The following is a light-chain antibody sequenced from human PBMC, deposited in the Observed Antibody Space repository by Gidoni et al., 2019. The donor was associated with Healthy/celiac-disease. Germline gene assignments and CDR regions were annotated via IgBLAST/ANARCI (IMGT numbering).Light chain of an antibody. V-gene: IGLV1-44*01. CDR1: SSNIGSNT. CDR3: AAWDDSLNGAV. CDR2: SNN. Sequence: QSVLTQPPSASGTPGQRVTISCSGSSSNIGSNTVNWYQQLPGTAPKPLIYSNNQRPSGVPDRFSGSKSGTSASLAISRLQSEDEADYYCAAWDDSLNGAVFGGGTQLTVL. J-gene: IGLJ7*01.